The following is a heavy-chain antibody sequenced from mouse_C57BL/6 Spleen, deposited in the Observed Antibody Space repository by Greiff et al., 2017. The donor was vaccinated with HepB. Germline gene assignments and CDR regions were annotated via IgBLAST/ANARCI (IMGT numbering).Heavy chain of an antibody. Sequence: QVQLKQSGAELARPGASVKMSCKASGYTFTSYTMHWVNQRPGQGLEWIGYINPSSGYTKYNQKFKDKATLTADKSSSTAYMQLRSLTSEDSAVYYCARQTGAMDYWGQGTSVTVSS. V-gene: IGHV1-4*01. CDR2: INPSSGYT. CDR3: ARQTGAMDY. CDR1: GYTFTSYT. J-gene: IGHJ4*01.